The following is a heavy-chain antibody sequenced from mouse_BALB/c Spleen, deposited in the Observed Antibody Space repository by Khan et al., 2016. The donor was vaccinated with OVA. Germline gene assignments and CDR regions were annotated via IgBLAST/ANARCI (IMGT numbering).Heavy chain of an antibody. Sequence: QVQLKQSGAELVRPGVSVKISCKASGYTFTDYAMHWVKQRHAKSLEWIGVISTNYGDADYNQKFQGKASMTVDRSSSTVYMELARLTSEDSAIYYYVRGGKFAYWGQGTLVTVSA. D-gene: IGHD1-1*02. CDR2: ISTNYGDA. CDR3: VRGGKFAY. J-gene: IGHJ3*01. V-gene: IGHV1S137*01. CDR1: GYTFTDYA.